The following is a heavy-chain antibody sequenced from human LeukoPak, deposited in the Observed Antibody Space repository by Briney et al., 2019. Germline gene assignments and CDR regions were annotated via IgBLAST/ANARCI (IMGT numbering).Heavy chain of an antibody. V-gene: IGHV3-30*02. CDR2: IRYDGNNK. D-gene: IGHD3-22*01. CDR1: GFTFSSYG. J-gene: IGHJ4*02. Sequence: PGGSLRLSCAASGFTFSSYGMHWVRQAPDKGLGWVAFIRYDGNNKYYVDSVKGRFTISRDNSKNTLYLQMNSLRAEDTAVYYCAKVVTTYYYDTSGYSDYWGQGTLVTVSS. CDR3: AKVVTTYYYDTSGYSDY.